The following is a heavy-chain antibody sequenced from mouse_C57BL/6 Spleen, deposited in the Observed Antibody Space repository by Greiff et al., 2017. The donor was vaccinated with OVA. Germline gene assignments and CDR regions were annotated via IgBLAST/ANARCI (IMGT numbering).Heavy chain of an antibody. CDR1: GYTFTSYW. D-gene: IGHD2-4*01. J-gene: IGHJ3*01. Sequence: VQLQQSGAELVRPGSSVKLSCKASGYTFTSYWMHWVKQRPIQGLEWIGNIDPSDSETHYNQKFKDKATLTVDKSSSTAYMQLSSLTSEDSAVYDCARGEDYDGAWFAYWGQGTLVTVSA. CDR2: IDPSDSET. V-gene: IGHV1-52*01. CDR3: ARGEDYDGAWFAY.